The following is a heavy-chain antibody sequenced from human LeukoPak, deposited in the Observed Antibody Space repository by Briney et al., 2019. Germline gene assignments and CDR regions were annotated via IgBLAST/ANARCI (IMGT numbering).Heavy chain of an antibody. Sequence: PSETLSLTCTVSGGSITDFYWSWIRQPPGKGLEWIGYIYSSGSGNYNPSLKSRVTISVDTSKNQFSLRLSSVTAADTAVYYCARGSYRIFDYWGQGNLVTVSS. CDR3: ARGSYRIFDY. V-gene: IGHV4-59*01. J-gene: IGHJ4*02. D-gene: IGHD1-26*01. CDR2: IYSSGSG. CDR1: GGSITDFY.